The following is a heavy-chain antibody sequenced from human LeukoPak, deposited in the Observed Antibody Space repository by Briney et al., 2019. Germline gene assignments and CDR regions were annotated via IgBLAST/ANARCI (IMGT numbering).Heavy chain of an antibody. Sequence: RGSLRLSCGASEYTLNKYWMQWVRQAPGQRSVSIPRITGDGKDIVYADSLKRRFTVSRDDANNTLFLPTNTLRVEDTAIYYCARDAYTPTSNWLHPRGQGTLVTVSS. CDR2: ITGDGKDI. J-gene: IGHJ5*02. CDR3: ARDAYTPTSNWLHP. CDR1: EYTLNKYW. D-gene: IGHD2-15*01. V-gene: IGHV3-74*01.